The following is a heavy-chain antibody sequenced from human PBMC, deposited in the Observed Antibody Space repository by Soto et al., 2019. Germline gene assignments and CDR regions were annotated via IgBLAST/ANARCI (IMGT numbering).Heavy chain of an antibody. J-gene: IGHJ5*02. CDR2: IGSNGNRYAT. CDR3: TTSPDADCSGRGRNWFDP. CDR1: GLTSSGSA. Sequence: EVQLVESGGGVVQPGGSLKLSCAASGLTSSGSAMHWVRQASGKGLEWVGRIGSNGNRYATAYGESVKGRFTISRDVSKNTAYLEMNSLETDDTAVYFCTTSPDADCSGRGRNWFDPWGQGSLVTVSS. V-gene: IGHV3-73*01. D-gene: IGHD2-15*01.